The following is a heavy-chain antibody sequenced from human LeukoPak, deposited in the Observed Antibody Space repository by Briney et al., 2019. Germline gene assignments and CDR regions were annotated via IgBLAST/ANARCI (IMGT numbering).Heavy chain of an antibody. V-gene: IGHV5-51*01. J-gene: IGHJ3*02. CDR2: IYPGDSDT. CDR1: EYSFTSYW. Sequence: GESLQISCKGSEYSFTSYWIGWVRQMPGKGLEWMGIIYPGDSDTRYSPSFQGQVTISADKSISTAYLQWSSLKASDTAMYYCARIAQQLNDAFDIWGQGTMVTVSS. CDR3: ARIAQQLNDAFDI. D-gene: IGHD6-13*01.